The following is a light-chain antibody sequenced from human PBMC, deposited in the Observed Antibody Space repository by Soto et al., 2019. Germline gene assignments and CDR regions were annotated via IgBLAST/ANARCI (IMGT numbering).Light chain of an antibody. V-gene: IGLV2-14*01. J-gene: IGLJ7*01. CDR2: NVS. Sequence: HSALTQPASVSGSPGQSITISCTGTSSDVGGYNYVSLYQQHPGKAPKLMIYNVSNRPSGVSNRFSGSKSGNTASLTISGLQAEDEADYYCSSYTNSNAAVFGGGTKLTVL. CDR1: SSDVGGYNY. CDR3: SSYTNSNAAV.